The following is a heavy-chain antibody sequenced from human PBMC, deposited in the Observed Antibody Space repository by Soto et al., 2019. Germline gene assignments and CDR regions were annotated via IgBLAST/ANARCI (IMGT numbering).Heavy chain of an antibody. J-gene: IGHJ4*02. CDR1: GDSFNTFA. CDR2: IIPNFDTP. V-gene: IGHV1-69*06. D-gene: IGHD3-22*01. CDR3: ARPYYDSSGYYLWYFDY. Sequence: QVQLVQSGAEVKKPGSSVKLSCKASGDSFNTFAVTWVRQAPEQGLEWMGGIIPNFDTPNYAQKFQGRVTIIADKSTSTPYMELSSLRSEDTAVYYCARPYYDSSGYYLWYFDYWGQGTLVTVSS.